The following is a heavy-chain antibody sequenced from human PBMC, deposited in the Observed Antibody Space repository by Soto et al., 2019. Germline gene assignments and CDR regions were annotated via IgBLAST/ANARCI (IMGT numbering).Heavy chain of an antibody. CDR3: ASFLAVAGNYFDY. V-gene: IGHV1-69*02. D-gene: IGHD6-19*01. CDR1: GGTFSSYT. J-gene: IGHJ4*02. Sequence: SVKVSCKASGGTFSSYTISWVRQAPGQGLEWMGRIIPILGIANYAQKFQGRVTITADKSTSTAYMELSSLRSEDTAVYYCASFLAVAGNYFDYWGQGTLVTVSS. CDR2: IIPILGIA.